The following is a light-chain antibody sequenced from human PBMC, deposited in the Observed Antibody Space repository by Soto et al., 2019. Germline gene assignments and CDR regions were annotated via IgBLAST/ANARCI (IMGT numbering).Light chain of an antibody. V-gene: IGKV1-39*01. CDR1: QTISTY. J-gene: IGKJ2*01. CDR2: DES. Sequence: DIQMTQSPSSLSASVGDRVMITCRASQTISTYLNWYQQKPGTAPKLLIYDESTLKSGVPSRFSGSGSGTGFTLSISNLQHEDFATFYCLQSFSRPMYTFGQGTKVEIK. CDR3: LQSFSRPMYT.